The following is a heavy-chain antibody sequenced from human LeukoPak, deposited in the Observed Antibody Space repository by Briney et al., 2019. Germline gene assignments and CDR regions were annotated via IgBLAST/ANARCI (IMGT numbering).Heavy chain of an antibody. CDR2: IYTSGST. Sequence: SETLSLTCTVSGGSISSYYWSLIRQPAGKGLEWIGRIYTSGSTNYNPYLKSRVTMSVETSKNQFSLKLSSVTAADTAVYYCARDSASRYMDVWGKGTTVTIPS. J-gene: IGHJ6*03. CDR1: GGSISSYY. CDR3: ARDSASRYMDV. V-gene: IGHV4-4*07.